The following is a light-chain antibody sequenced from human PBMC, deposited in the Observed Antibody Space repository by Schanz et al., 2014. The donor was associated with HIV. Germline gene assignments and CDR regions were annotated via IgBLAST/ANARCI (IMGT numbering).Light chain of an antibody. CDR2: GAS. V-gene: IGKV3D-20*02. J-gene: IGKJ5*01. CDR1: QSVSDNF. Sequence: EIVLTQSPATLSLSPGERATLSCRASQSVSDNFLAWYQHKPGQVPRLLIYGASSRATGIPDRFSGSGSGTDFTLTISRLEPEDFAVYYCQQRSNWPQTFGQGTRLEIK. CDR3: QQRSNWPQT.